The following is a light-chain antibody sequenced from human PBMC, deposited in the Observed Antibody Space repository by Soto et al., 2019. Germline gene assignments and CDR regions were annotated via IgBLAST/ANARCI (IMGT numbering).Light chain of an antibody. Sequence: DIQMTQSPSTLSASVGDRVTITCRASQSISSWLAWYQQKPGKVPKLLIYKAYSLESGVPSRFRGSGSRTEFTLTISSLQPDDFATYYCQQYNSNPLTFGGGTKVEIK. CDR3: QQYNSNPLT. CDR1: QSISSW. J-gene: IGKJ4*01. CDR2: KAY. V-gene: IGKV1-5*03.